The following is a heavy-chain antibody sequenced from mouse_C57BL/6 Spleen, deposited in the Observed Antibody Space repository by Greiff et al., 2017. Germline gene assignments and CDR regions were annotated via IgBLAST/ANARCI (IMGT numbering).Heavy chain of an antibody. Sequence: VKLQQPGAELVKPGASVKLSCKASGYTFTSYWMHWVKQRPGQGLEWIGMIHPNSGSTNYNEKFKSKATLTVDKSSSTAYMQLSSLTSEDSAVYYCAREGVYDGYYLYCFDYWGQGTTLTVSS. D-gene: IGHD2-3*01. J-gene: IGHJ2*01. CDR2: IHPNSGST. CDR1: GYTFTSYW. V-gene: IGHV1-64*01. CDR3: AREGVYDGYYLYCFDY.